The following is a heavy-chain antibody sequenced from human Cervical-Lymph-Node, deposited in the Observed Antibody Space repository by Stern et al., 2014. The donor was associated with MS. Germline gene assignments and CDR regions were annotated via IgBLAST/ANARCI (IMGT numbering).Heavy chain of an antibody. D-gene: IGHD6-13*01. Sequence: VQLVDSGGGVVQPGRSLSLSCAASGFSFSRYAMHWVRQAPGKGLEWVALIWYDGSNPYYADSVTGRFTISRDNFKNTLYLQMNSLRAEDTAVYYCASAYSSSHYYFDYWGQGTLVTVSS. CDR1: GFSFSRYA. CDR2: IWYDGSNP. CDR3: ASAYSSSHYYFDY. V-gene: IGHV3-33*01. J-gene: IGHJ4*02.